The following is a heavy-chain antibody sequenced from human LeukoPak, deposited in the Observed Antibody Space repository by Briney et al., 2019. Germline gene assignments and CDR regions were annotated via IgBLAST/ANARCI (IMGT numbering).Heavy chain of an antibody. CDR1: GFTFSSYA. J-gene: IGHJ4*02. V-gene: IGHV3-23*01. CDR3: AKDSGRDYYDSSGYYYPFDY. D-gene: IGHD3-22*01. Sequence: GGSLRLSCAASGFTFSSYAMSWVRQAPGKGLEWVSAISGSGGSTYYADSVKGRFTISRDNSKNTLYLQMNSLRAEDTAVYYCAKDSGRDYYDSSGYYYPFDYWGQGTLVTVSS. CDR2: ISGSGGST.